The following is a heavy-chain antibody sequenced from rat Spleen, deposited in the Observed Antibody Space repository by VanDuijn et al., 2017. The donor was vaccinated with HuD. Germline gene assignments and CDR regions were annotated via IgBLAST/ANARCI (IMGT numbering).Heavy chain of an antibody. Sequence: EVQLQESGPGLVKSSQSLSLTCSVTGYSISSSYRWNWIRKFPGNKLEWMGHINSAGSTNYNPSLKSRISITRDTSKNQFFLQLTSVTTEDTATYYCARFGRIHTMGITLDYWGQGVMVTVSS. D-gene: IGHD1-9*01. V-gene: IGHV3-3*01. CDR3: ARFGRIHTMGITLDY. CDR1: GYSISSSYR. CDR2: INSAGST. J-gene: IGHJ2*01.